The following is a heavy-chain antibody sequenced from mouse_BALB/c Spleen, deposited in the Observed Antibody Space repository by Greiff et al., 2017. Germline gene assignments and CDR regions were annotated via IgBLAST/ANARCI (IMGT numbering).Heavy chain of an antibody. CDR2: ISSGGSYT. CDR3: ARDRGITTGNAMDY. CDR1: GFTFSSYA. V-gene: IGHV5-9-4*01. D-gene: IGHD2-4*01. J-gene: IGHJ4*01. Sequence: EVKLMESGGGLVKPGGSLKLSCAASGFTFSSYAMSWVRQSPEKRLEWVAEISSGGSYTYYPDTVTGRFTISRDNAKNTLYLEMSSLRSEDTAMYYCARDRGITTGNAMDYWGQGTSVTVSS.